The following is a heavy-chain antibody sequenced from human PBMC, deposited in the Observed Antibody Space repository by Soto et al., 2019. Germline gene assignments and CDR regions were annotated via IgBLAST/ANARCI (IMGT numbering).Heavy chain of an antibody. D-gene: IGHD5-12*01. CDR1: GYTFTSYY. J-gene: IGHJ5*02. Sequence: ASVKVSCKASGYTFTSYYMHWVRQAPGQGLEWMGIINPSGGSTSYAQKFQGRVTMTRDTSTSTVYMELSSLRSEDTAVYYCAIQPLGSGYDFGDWFDPWGQGTLVTVS. V-gene: IGHV1-46*01. CDR2: INPSGGST. CDR3: AIQPLGSGYDFGDWFDP.